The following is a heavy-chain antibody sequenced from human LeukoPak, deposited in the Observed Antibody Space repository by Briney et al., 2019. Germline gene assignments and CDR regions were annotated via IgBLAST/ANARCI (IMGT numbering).Heavy chain of an antibody. CDR2: ISYTGSTT. CDR1: GSSFSNYE. CDR3: AGCRTISCYSAFDF. V-gene: IGHV3-48*03. Sequence: GGSLRLSCAASGSSFSNYEMNWVRQAPGKGLEWISYISYTGSTTYQPDSVKGRFTISRDNAKNSLYLQMNSLRVEDTAIYYCAGCRTISCYSAFDFWGQGTMVTVSS. D-gene: IGHD2-2*01. J-gene: IGHJ3*01.